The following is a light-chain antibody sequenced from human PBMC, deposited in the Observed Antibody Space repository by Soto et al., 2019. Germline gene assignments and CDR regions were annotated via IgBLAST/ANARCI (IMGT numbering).Light chain of an antibody. J-gene: IGKJ2*01. CDR1: QSLVHSDGNTY. V-gene: IGKV2-24*01. CDR3: MQYTQLYT. Sequence: DIVMTQTPLSSPVTLGQPASISCRSSQSLVHSDGNTYLSWLQQRPVQPPRLLIYKISTRFSGVPDRLSDSGVGTDFTLKISRVEAEDVGGYYCMQYTQLYTFGQGTKLEIK. CDR2: KIS.